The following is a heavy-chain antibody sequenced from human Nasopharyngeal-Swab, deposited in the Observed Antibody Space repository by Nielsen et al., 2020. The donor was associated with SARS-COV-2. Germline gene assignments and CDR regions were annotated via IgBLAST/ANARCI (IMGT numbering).Heavy chain of an antibody. J-gene: IGHJ4*02. D-gene: IGHD1-26*01. V-gene: IGHV3-23*01. CDR2: VDYDGVRT. Sequence: GESLKISCAASGFTFSSYSMNWVRQAPGQGLEWVSTVDYDGVRTHYADSVEGRFIISRDNSKNTLHLQMNSLRADDTAVYYCATTPSGSGSSYSEEYWGQGTLVTVSS. CDR3: ATTPSGSGSSYSEEY. CDR1: GFTFSSYS.